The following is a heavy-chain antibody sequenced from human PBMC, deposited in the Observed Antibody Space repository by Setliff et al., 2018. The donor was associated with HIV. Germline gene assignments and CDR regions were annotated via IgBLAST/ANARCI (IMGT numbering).Heavy chain of an antibody. V-gene: IGHV4-38-2*01. J-gene: IGHJ4*02. CDR3: AARNSGNPTRHFDY. D-gene: IGHD3-10*01. CDR1: GYSISNGYY. Sequence: SETLSLTCALSGYSISNGYYWGWIRQPSGKGLEWSGSIYHSGSTFYNPSLRSRVTISVDTSQGQFSLRLTSVTAADTAVYYCAARNSGNPTRHFDYWGQGTLVTVSS. CDR2: IYHSGST.